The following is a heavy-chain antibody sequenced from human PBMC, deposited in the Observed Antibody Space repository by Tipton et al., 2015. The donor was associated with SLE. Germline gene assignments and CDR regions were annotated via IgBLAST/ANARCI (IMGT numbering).Heavy chain of an antibody. Sequence: LRLSCTVPGGSISSGSYYWSWIRQPAGKGLEWIGRIYTSGSTNYNPSLKSRVTISVDTSKNQFSLKLSSVTAADTAVYYCARGDSSSSGHFDYWGQGTLVTVSS. V-gene: IGHV4-61*02. CDR2: IYTSGST. CDR3: ARGDSSSSGHFDY. CDR1: GGSISSGSYY. J-gene: IGHJ4*02. D-gene: IGHD6-13*01.